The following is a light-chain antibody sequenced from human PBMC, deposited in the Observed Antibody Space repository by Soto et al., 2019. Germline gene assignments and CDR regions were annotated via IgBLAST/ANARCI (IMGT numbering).Light chain of an antibody. V-gene: IGLV1-44*01. Sequence: QSVLTQPPSASGTPGQRVTISCSGSSPNIGGNAVNWYQQLPGTAPKVLIYSNNRRPSEVPDRFSASKSGTSASLAISGLQSEDEAHYYCAVWDDNLNAVVFGGGTKLTVL. CDR3: AVWDDNLNAVV. CDR1: SPNIGGNA. J-gene: IGLJ2*01. CDR2: SNN.